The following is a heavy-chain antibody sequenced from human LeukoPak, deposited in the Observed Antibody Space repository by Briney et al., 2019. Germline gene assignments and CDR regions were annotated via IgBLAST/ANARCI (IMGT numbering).Heavy chain of an antibody. CDR2: ISGSGART. Sequence: PGGSLRLSCAASGFTFSNYAMSWVRQAPGKGLEWVSAISGSGARTYYADSVKGRFTISRDNSKNTLYLQRNTVSAEDTAVYYCAKGLVSFDYWGQGTLVSVSS. CDR3: AKGLVSFDY. D-gene: IGHD6-6*01. J-gene: IGHJ4*02. CDR1: GFTFSNYA. V-gene: IGHV3-23*01.